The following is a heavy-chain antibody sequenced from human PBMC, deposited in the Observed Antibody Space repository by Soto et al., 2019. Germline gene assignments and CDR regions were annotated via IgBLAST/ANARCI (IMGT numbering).Heavy chain of an antibody. D-gene: IGHD5-12*01. CDR3: VRRKMREMATILRDRRSDP. J-gene: IGHJ5*02. V-gene: IGHV1-69*06. Sequence: QVQLVQSGAEVKKPGSSVKVSCKASGGTFINHAINLVRQAPGQGLEWMGGIITIFGTSHYAQKFQGRVTITTDKSTRKDYMEMSSLRSEDTAVYYRVRRKMREMATILRDRRSDPGSQGNLVIVSS. CDR2: IITIFGTS. CDR1: GGTFINHA.